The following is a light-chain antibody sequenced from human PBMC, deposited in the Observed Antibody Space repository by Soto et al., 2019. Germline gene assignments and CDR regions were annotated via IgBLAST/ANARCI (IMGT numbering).Light chain of an antibody. Sequence: IVMTQSPATLSVSPGERATLYCRASQSVSSNLAWYQQKSGQAPRLLIYGASTRATGIPARFSGSGSGTEFTLTISSQQSEDFGVYYCQQYNDWRPFVGAGTKVDIK. CDR3: QQYNDWRPF. CDR1: QSVSSN. V-gene: IGKV3-15*01. CDR2: GAS. J-gene: IGKJ3*01.